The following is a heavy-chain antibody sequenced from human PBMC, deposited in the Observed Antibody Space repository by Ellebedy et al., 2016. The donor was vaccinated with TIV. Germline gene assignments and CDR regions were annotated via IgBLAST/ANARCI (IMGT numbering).Heavy chain of an antibody. CDR2: ISSGSTSI. CDR1: GFTFGIVT. J-gene: IGHJ4*02. V-gene: IGHV3-48*02. D-gene: IGHD6-13*01. Sequence: GGSLRLXCVASGFTFGIVTMAWVRQAPGKGLEWVSSISSGSTSISYADSVKGRFTISRDNVKNSLYLQMNSLRDEDSAVYYCVRDRSTGYYFDFWGQGTLVTVSS. CDR3: VRDRSTGYYFDF.